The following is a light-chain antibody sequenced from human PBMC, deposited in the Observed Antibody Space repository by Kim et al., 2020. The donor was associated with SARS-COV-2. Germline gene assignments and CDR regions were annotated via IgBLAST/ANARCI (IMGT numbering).Light chain of an antibody. Sequence: GKQVTSSCTRSNGSIASNYVQWYQERPGSAPTTVIYEDNQRPSGVPDRFSGSIDSSSNSASLTISGLKTEDEADYYCQSYDSSSVVFGGGTQLTVL. J-gene: IGLJ2*01. CDR1: NGSIASNY. CDR3: QSYDSSSVV. V-gene: IGLV6-57*03. CDR2: EDN.